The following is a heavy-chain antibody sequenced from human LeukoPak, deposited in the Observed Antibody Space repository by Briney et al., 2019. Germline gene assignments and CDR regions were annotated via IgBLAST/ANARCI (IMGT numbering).Heavy chain of an antibody. D-gene: IGHD3-3*01. J-gene: IGHJ4*02. Sequence: TSETLSPTCTVSGVSISSSSSYWSWIRQPAGKGLEWIGRIYVSGSTIYNPSLKSRVTISVDTSKNQLSLKLSSVTAADTAVYYCAGAPAGSLEWLSPFDYWGQGTLVTVSS. CDR2: IYVSGST. CDR3: AGAPAGSLEWLSPFDY. CDR1: GVSISSSSSY. V-gene: IGHV4-61*02.